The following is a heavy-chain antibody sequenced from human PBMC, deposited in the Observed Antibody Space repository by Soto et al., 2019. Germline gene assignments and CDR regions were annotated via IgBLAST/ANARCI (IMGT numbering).Heavy chain of an antibody. CDR1: GFTFGDYY. V-gene: IGHV3-11*01. J-gene: IGHJ5*02. Sequence: QVQLVESGGSLVKPGGSLRLSCAASGFTFGDYYMTWIRQAPGKGLEWVSFIGNRGTGIYYADSVKGRFTIFRDNAKNSLYLQMNSLRAEDTAMYYCARDLRAVGMASRFDPWGQGTLVTVSS. CDR2: IGNRGTGI. CDR3: ARDLRAVGMASRFDP. D-gene: IGHD6-13*01.